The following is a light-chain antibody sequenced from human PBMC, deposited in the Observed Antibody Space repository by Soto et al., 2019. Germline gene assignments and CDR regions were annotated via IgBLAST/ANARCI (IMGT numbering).Light chain of an antibody. Sequence: QSALTQPRSVSGSPGQSVTISCTGTSTDVGVYNYVSWFQQHPGKAPKLMIFDVTKRPSGVPDRFSGSKSGNTASLTISGLQAEDEAEYFCYSYAGSYTSVFGGGTKLTVL. CDR2: DVT. V-gene: IGLV2-11*01. CDR1: STDVGVYNY. CDR3: YSYAGSYTSV. J-gene: IGLJ2*01.